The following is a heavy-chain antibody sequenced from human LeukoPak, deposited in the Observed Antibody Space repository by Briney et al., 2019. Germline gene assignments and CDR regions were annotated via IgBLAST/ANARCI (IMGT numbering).Heavy chain of an antibody. Sequence: SVKVPCKASGGTFSSYAISWVRQAPGQGLEWMGGIIPIFGTANYAQKFQGRVTITTDESTSTAYMELSSLRSEDTAVYYCASNRDFWSGYKNDYWGQGTLVTVSS. CDR1: GGTFSSYA. J-gene: IGHJ4*02. CDR2: IIPIFGTA. CDR3: ASNRDFWSGYKNDY. D-gene: IGHD3-3*01. V-gene: IGHV1-69*05.